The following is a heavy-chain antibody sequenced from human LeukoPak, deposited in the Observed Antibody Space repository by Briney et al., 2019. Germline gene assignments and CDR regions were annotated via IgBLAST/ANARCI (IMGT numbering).Heavy chain of an antibody. Sequence: PSETLSLTCVVYGGSFSDYYWSWIRQPPGKGLEWIGEIHHSGSTNYSSSLRSRVTMSLDTSNNQFSLKLSSVTAADTAVYYCARERGSSSWYPLDSWGQGTLVTVSS. CDR3: ARERGSSSWYPLDS. J-gene: IGHJ4*02. D-gene: IGHD6-13*01. CDR2: IHHSGST. V-gene: IGHV4-34*01. CDR1: GGSFSDYY.